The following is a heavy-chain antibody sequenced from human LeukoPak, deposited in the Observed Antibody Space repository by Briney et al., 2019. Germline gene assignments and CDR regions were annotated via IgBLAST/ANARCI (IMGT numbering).Heavy chain of an antibody. V-gene: IGHV3-23*01. CDR3: AKDQSRVGASDPFDS. J-gene: IGHJ5*01. CDR2: IRGSGAST. CDR1: GFTFTNCA. D-gene: IGHD1-26*01. Sequence: PGGSLRLSCAASGFTFTNCAMTWVRQAPGKGLEWVSSIRGSGASTYYADSVRGRFTISRDNSKNTVYLQMNGLSVEDTALYYCAKDQSRVGASDPFDSWGQGTQVTVSS.